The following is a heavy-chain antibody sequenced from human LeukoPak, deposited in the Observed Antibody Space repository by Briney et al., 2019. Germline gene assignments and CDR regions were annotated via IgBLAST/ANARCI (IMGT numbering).Heavy chain of an antibody. V-gene: IGHV4-59*01. CDR3: ARGGLTTVTTMIYRH. D-gene: IGHD4-17*01. CDR2: FYYSGST. J-gene: IGHJ4*02. CDR1: GGSISSYY. Sequence: SETLSLTCTVSGGSISSYYWSWIRQPPGKGLEWIGYFYYSGSTNYNPSLKSRVTISVDTSKNQFALKLSSVTAADTAVYYCARGGLTTVTTMIYRHWGQGTLVTVSS.